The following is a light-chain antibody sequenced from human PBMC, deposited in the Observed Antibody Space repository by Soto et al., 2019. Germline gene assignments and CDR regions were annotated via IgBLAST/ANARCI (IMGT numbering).Light chain of an antibody. Sequence: DFQMTQSPSALSASVGDTVTITCLASQSIHCWLAWYRQKPGRTRKLLIYKASILAAGDPSKFSGSGSGTDFTPSITSVQPDDFATYHCQKYNAHPYSFGQGTKLE. J-gene: IGKJ2*03. V-gene: IGKV1-5*03. CDR2: KAS. CDR1: QSIHCW. CDR3: QKYNAHPYS.